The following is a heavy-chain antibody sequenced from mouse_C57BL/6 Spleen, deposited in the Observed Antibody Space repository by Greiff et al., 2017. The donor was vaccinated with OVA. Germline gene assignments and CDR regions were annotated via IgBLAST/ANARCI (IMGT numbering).Heavy chain of an antibody. Sequence: VQLQQSGAELVKPGASVKISCKASGYTFTDYYMNWVKQSPGQSLEWIGNINPNNGGTSYKQKFKGKATLTVDKSSSTAYMELSSLTSEDSAVYYCAIVVYDGYYGDDWGKGTTVTVSS. V-gene: IGHV1-26*01. D-gene: IGHD2-3*01. CDR2: INPNNGGT. CDR1: GYTFTDYY. CDR3: AIVVYDGYYGDD. J-gene: IGHJ1*03.